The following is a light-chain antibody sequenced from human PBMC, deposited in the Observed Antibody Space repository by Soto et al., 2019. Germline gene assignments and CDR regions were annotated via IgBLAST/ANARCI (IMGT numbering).Light chain of an antibody. J-gene: IGKJ1*01. V-gene: IGKV1-39*01. CDR2: AAS. CDR3: QQSFTTPRP. Sequence: DIPLTPSPSSLSASVGDRLTITCRAMQSISTYLNWYQQKSGKAPKVLIFAASSLQSGVPSRFSGSGSGTDFTLTITSLQPEDFAPYYGQQSFTTPRPFGHGTKVEIK. CDR1: QSISTY.